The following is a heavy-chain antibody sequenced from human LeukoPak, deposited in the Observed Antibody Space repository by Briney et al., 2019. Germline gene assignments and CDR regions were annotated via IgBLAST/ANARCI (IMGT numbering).Heavy chain of an antibody. CDR2: IIPILGIA. V-gene: IGHV1-69*04. Sequence: ASVKVSCKASGGTFSSYAISWVRQAPGQGLEWMGRIIPILGIANYAQKFQGRVTITADKSTSTAYMELSSLRSEDTAVYYCARELVEGWLQFGGVSNWFDPWGQGTLVTVSS. CDR3: ARELVEGWLQFGGVSNWFDP. D-gene: IGHD5-24*01. CDR1: GGTFSSYA. J-gene: IGHJ5*02.